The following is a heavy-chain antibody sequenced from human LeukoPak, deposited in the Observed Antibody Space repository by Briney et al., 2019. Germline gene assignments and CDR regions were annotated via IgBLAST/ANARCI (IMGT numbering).Heavy chain of an antibody. CDR3: ASGFPYYYGSGSYLAGY. V-gene: IGHV1-2*02. CDR1: GYTFTGYY. Sequence: GASVKVSCKASGYTFTGYYMHWVRQAPGQELEWMGWINPNSGGTNYAQKFQGRVTMTRDTSISTAYMELSRLRSDDTAVYYCASGFPYYYGSGSYLAGYWGQGTLVTVSS. J-gene: IGHJ4*02. CDR2: INPNSGGT. D-gene: IGHD3-10*01.